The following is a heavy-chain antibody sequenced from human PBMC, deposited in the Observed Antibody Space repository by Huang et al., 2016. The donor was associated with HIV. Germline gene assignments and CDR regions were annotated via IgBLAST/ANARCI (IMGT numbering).Heavy chain of an antibody. CDR2: INPNNGNI. Sequence: QVQLVQSGAEVKKPGASVKVSCKASGYSFTTYDINWVRQAPGQGLEWVAWINPNNGNIEYAHRLQGRLTVTRNTSISTAYMELINLRSEDTAIYYCASLRPVVDFIDSPQRRSDPWGQGTLVIVSS. D-gene: IGHD2-15*01. CDR3: ASLRPVVDFIDSPQRRSDP. CDR1: GYSFTTYD. J-gene: IGHJ5*02. V-gene: IGHV1-8*01.